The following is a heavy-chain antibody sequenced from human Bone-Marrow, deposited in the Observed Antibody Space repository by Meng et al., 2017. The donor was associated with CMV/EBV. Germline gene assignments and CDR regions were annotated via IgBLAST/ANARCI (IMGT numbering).Heavy chain of an antibody. CDR1: GYTFTGYY. V-gene: IGHV1-2*02. Sequence: ASVKVSCKASGYTFTGYYMHWVRQAPGQGLEWMGWINPNSGGTNYAQKFQGRVTMTRDTSISTAYMELSRLRSDDTAVYYYARPLYGDYGTRRGLHYIYFDYWGQGTRVTVSS. J-gene: IGHJ4*02. D-gene: IGHD4-17*01. CDR3: ARPLYGDYGTRRGLHYIYFDY. CDR2: INPNSGGT.